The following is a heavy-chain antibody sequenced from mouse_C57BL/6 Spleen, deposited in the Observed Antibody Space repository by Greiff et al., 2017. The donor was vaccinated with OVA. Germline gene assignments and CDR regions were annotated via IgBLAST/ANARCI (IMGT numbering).Heavy chain of an antibody. J-gene: IGHJ4*01. V-gene: IGHV5-17*01. D-gene: IGHD4-1*01. CDR2: ISSGSSTI. CDR1: GFTSSDYG. Sequence: EVKLVESGGGLVKPGGSLKLSCAASGFTSSDYGMHWVRQAPEKGLEWVAYISSGSSTIYYADTVKGRFTISRDNAKNTLFLQMTSLRSEDTAMYYCARTTLGYAMDYWGQGTSVTVSS. CDR3: ARTTLGYAMDY.